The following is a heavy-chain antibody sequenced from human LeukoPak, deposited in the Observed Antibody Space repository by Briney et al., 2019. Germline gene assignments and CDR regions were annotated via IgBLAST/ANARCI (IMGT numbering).Heavy chain of an antibody. CDR3: ARHLSGITGYTYGRGIDY. J-gene: IGHJ4*02. D-gene: IGHD5-18*01. CDR2: ISSSGSTI. V-gene: IGHV3-48*04. Sequence: GGSLRLSCAASGFTFSSYWMNWVRQAPGKGLEWVSYISSSGSTIYYADSVKGRFTISRDNAKNSLYLQMNSLRAEDTAVYYCARHLSGITGYTYGRGIDYWGQGTLVTVSS. CDR1: GFTFSSYW.